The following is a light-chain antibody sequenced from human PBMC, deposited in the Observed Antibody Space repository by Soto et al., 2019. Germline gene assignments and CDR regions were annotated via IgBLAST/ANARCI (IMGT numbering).Light chain of an antibody. CDR3: QQYSTNPT. V-gene: IGKV1-5*03. Sequence: DIQMTQSPSILSASIGDRVTITCRASQTIGRWLAWYQQKPGTAPKLMVYATSDLENVVSERFSGSGSGTEFTLSINSLRAGDFATYYCQQYSTNPTFGQGTKLQMK. CDR2: ATS. CDR1: QTIGRW. J-gene: IGKJ2*01.